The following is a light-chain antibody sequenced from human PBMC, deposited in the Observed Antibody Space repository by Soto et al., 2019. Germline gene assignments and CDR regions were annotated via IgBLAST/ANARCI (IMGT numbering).Light chain of an antibody. V-gene: IGKV3-15*01. Sequence: EIVMTQSPATLSVSPGERATLSCRASQSVSNNLAWYQQKPGQAPRLLIYGASTRATGIPARLSGSGSGTEFTLTISSLLSEDVAVYYCQQYNNWPRTFGQGTEVEIK. CDR2: GAS. CDR1: QSVSNN. J-gene: IGKJ1*01. CDR3: QQYNNWPRT.